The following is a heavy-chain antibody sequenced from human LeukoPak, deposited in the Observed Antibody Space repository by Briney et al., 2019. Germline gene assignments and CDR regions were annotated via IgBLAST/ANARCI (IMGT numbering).Heavy chain of an antibody. CDR1: GASVSGNY. CDR3: ARHEYSGSYYGLSWFDP. J-gene: IGHJ5*02. CDR2: IYGDRSP. V-gene: IGHV4-4*07. D-gene: IGHD1-26*01. Sequence: SETLSLTCSVAGASVSGNYYMWIRQPAGKGLEWVGRIYGDRSPTYNPSLKSRVSVSLDTSKNQLSLKLSSLTAADTAVYYCARHEYSGSYYGLSWFDPWGQGTLVTVSS.